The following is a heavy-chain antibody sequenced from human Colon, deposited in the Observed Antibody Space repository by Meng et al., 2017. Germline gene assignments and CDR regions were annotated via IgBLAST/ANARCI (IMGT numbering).Heavy chain of an antibody. CDR2: VYHRGDT. V-gene: IGHV4-4*02. CDR1: GDSISSDIW. J-gene: IGHJ4*02. Sequence: QVHLRASGPGLVKPSGTLSLTCTVSGDSISSDIWWSWVRQPPGKGLEWIGEVYHRGDTNYNPSLKSRVVISVDRSKNQFSLNLSSVTAADTAVYYCGRDQGRQLINHWGQGTLVTVSS. D-gene: IGHD1-1*01. CDR3: GRDQGRQLINH.